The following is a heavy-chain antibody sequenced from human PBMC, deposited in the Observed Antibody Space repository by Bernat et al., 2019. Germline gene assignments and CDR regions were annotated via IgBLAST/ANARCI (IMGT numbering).Heavy chain of an antibody. CDR2: IYHSGST. CDR3: ARGVDYYDSSGYFDY. J-gene: IGHJ4*02. Sequence: QVQLQESGPGLVKPLGTLSLTCAVSGGSISSSNWWSWVRQPPGKGLGWIGEIYHSGSTNYNPSLKSGVTISVDKSKNQFSLKLSSVTAADTAVYYCARGVDYYDSSGYFDYWGQGTLVTVSS. V-gene: IGHV4-4*02. D-gene: IGHD3-22*01. CDR1: GGSISSSNW.